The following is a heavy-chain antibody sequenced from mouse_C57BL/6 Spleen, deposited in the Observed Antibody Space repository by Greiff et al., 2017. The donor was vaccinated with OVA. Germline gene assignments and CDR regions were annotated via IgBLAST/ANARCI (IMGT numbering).Heavy chain of an antibody. V-gene: IGHV5-6*01. J-gene: IGHJ2*01. CDR1: GFTFSSYG. Sequence: EVMLVESGGDLVKPGGSLKLSCAASGFTFSSYGMSWVRQTPDKRLEWVANISSGGSYTYYPDSVKGRFTISRDNAKNTLYLQMSSLKSEDTAMYYCASHYSNYYFDYWGQGTTLTVSS. D-gene: IGHD2-5*01. CDR3: ASHYSNYYFDY. CDR2: ISSGGSYT.